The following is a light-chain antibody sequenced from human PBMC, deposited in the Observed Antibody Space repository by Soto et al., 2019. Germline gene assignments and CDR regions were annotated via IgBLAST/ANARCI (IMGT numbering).Light chain of an antibody. CDR2: GAS. Sequence: EIVMTQSPATLSVSPGERATLSCRASQSGGSHLAWYQRKPGQAPRLLLYGASTRATGIPARFSGSGSGTEFTLTISSLQSEDFAVYYCHQYNKGPQTFGQGTKVEIK. CDR1: QSGGSH. V-gene: IGKV3-15*01. CDR3: HQYNKGPQT. J-gene: IGKJ1*01.